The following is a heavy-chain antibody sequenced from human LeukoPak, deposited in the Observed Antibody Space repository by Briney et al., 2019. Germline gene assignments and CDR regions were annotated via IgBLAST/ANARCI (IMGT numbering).Heavy chain of an antibody. Sequence: MSTETLSLTCTVSGDSISSSSYYWGWIRQPPGKGLEWIGSIYYNGNTYYNPSLKSRFTISVDTSKDQFSLKLSSVTAADTAVYYCARVVGAQDYMDVWGKGTTVTVSS. V-gene: IGHV4-39*01. CDR1: GDSISSSSYY. CDR3: ARVVGAQDYMDV. CDR2: IYYNGNT. J-gene: IGHJ6*03. D-gene: IGHD1-26*01.